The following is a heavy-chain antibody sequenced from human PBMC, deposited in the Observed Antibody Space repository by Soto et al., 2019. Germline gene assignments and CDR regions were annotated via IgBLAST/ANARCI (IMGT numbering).Heavy chain of an antibody. D-gene: IGHD3-3*01. CDR3: ARGMYYDFWSGYYTPAEPYYYGMDV. CDR2: IYYSGST. J-gene: IGHJ6*02. CDR1: GGSISSGGYY. V-gene: IGHV4-31*03. Sequence: SETLSLTCTVSGGSISSGGYYWSWIRQHPGKGLEWIGYIYYSGSTYYNPSLKSRVTISVDTSKNQFSLKLSSVTAADTAVYYCARGMYYDFWSGYYTPAEPYYYGMDVWGQAPTVTVSS.